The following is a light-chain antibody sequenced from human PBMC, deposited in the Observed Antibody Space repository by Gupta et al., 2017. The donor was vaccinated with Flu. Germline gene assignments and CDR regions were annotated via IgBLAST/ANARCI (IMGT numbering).Light chain of an antibody. Sequence: QSXPTXXRSVSGXXGXSVXISCTGTSNDVGGYDRVSWYKQRPGKAPKLILYDVTERPSGVPDRFSGSKSGNTASLTISGLQADDEADYYCSSHAGRVTWVFGTGTTVTVL. CDR2: DVT. CDR1: SNDVGGYDR. V-gene: IGLV2-11*01. CDR3: SSHAGRVTWV. J-gene: IGLJ1*01.